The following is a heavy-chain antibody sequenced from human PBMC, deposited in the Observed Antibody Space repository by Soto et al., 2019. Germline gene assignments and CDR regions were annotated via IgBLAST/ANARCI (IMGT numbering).Heavy chain of an antibody. CDR2: VSYSEGT. CDR3: VRADDYNYRFQY. J-gene: IGHJ4*02. Sequence: SETLSLTCTFSGGSISSGAYYWSWIRQPPGKGLEWIGSVSYSEGTYYNPSLKSRVTISLDTSKNQFSLNLSSVTSADTAVYYCVRADDYNYRFQYWGQGTRVNVSS. V-gene: IGHV4-30-4*01. CDR1: GGSISSGAYY. D-gene: IGHD4-4*01.